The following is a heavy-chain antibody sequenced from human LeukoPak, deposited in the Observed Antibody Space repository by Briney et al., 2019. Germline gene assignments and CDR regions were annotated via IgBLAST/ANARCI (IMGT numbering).Heavy chain of an antibody. D-gene: IGHD3-10*01. J-gene: IGHJ3*02. CDR3: ARVIDYGSGRLAFDI. CDR1: GGTFSSYA. V-gene: IGHV1-69*13. Sequence: ASVKVSCKASGGTFSSYAISWVRQAPGQGLEWMGGIIPIFGTANYAQKFQGRVTITADESTSTAYMELSSLKSDDTAVYYCARVIDYGSGRLAFDIWGQGTTVIVSS. CDR2: IIPIFGTA.